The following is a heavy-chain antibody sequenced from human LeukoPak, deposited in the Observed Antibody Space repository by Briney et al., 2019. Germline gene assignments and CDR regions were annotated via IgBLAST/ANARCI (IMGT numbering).Heavy chain of an antibody. CDR2: IWYDGSNK. D-gene: IGHD3-10*01. V-gene: IGHV3-33*01. CDR3: ARLTRHRLWFGELGDFDY. CDR1: GFTFSSYG. Sequence: GGSLRLSCAASGFTFSSYGMHWVRQAPGKGLEWVAVIWYDGSNKYYADSVKGRFTISRDNSKNTLYLQMNSLRAEDTAVYYCARLTRHRLWFGELGDFDYWGQGTLVTVSS. J-gene: IGHJ4*02.